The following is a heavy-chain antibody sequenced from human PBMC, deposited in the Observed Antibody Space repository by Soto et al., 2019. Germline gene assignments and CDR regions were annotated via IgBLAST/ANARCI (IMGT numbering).Heavy chain of an antibody. V-gene: IGHV1-18*01. CDR2: VRGDNGHT. Sequence: QVQLVQSGAEVKKPGASVKVSCKASGYTFTTHGISWVRQVPGQGLEWMGWVRGDNGHTNYAQSLQGRVTMTTDTPTNTADMELRSLGSDDTAVYYCARDLGYCRSGTCYREWFEPWGQGTLVTVSS. CDR1: GYTFTTHG. J-gene: IGHJ5*02. CDR3: ARDLGYCRSGTCYREWFEP. D-gene: IGHD2-15*01.